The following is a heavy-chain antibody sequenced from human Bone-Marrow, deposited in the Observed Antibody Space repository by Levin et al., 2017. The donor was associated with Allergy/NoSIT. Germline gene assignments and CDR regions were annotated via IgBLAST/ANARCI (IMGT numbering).Heavy chain of an antibody. CDR3: GGGGPTGTYFDF. CDR2: ICHDGRT. Sequence: SETLSLTCEMSGFSISSGHCCGWVRQPPGKGPEWIGSICHDGRTYHNPSLKSRISISVDTSKNQVSLDLRSVTAADTAMYSCGGGGPTGTYFDFWGQGTLVTVSS. V-gene: IGHV4-38-2*01. J-gene: IGHJ4*02. CDR1: GFSISSGHC. D-gene: IGHD1-1*01.